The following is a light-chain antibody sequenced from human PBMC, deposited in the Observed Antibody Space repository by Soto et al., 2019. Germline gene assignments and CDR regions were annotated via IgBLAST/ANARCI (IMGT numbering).Light chain of an antibody. J-gene: IGLJ1*01. Sequence: QAVVTQPPSVSGAPGQTVTISCAGSNSNIGAGYDVQWYLQLPGTAPKLLIYDNNNRPSGVSARFSASKSGTSASLAITGVLAEDEADYYCQSYDNSLSNYVFGTGTKLTVL. CDR2: DNN. CDR3: QSYDNSLSNYV. CDR1: NSNIGAGYD. V-gene: IGLV1-40*01.